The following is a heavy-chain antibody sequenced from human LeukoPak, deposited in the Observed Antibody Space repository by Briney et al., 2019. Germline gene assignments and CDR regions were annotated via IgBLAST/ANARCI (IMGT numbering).Heavy chain of an antibody. D-gene: IGHD5-18*01. J-gene: IGHJ4*02. CDR1: GFTFSSYA. CDR3: ARGLRDTAMANDY. Sequence: GGSLRLSCAASGFTFSSYAMHWVRQAPGKGLEWVAVISYDGSNKYYADSVKGRFTISRDNSKNTLYLQMYSLRAEDTAVYYCARGLRDTAMANDYWGQGTLVTVSS. V-gene: IGHV3-30-3*01. CDR2: ISYDGSNK.